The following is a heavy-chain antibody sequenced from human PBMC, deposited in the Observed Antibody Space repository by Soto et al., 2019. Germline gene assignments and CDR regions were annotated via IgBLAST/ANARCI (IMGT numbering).Heavy chain of an antibody. CDR2: ISYDGSNK. CDR1: GFTFSSYA. D-gene: IGHD5-12*01. V-gene: IGHV3-30-3*01. Sequence: GGSLRLSCAASGFTFSSYAMHWVRQAPGKGLEWVAVISYDGSNKYYADSVKGRFTISRDNSKNTLYLQMNSLRAEDTAVYYCARDSVATIIPHYFDYWGQGTLVTVSS. J-gene: IGHJ4*02. CDR3: ARDSVATIIPHYFDY.